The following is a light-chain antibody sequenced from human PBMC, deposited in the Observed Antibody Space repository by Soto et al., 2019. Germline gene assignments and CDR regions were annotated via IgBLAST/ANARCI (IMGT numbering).Light chain of an antibody. J-gene: IGKJ4*01. CDR2: DAS. CDR3: QQYNSYTGLT. CDR1: QSISSW. V-gene: IGKV1-5*01. Sequence: DIQMTQSPSTLSASLGDRVTITCRASQSISSWLAWYQQKPGKAPKLLIYDASSLESGVPSRFSGSGSGTEFTLTISSLQPDDFATYYCQQYNSYTGLTFGGGTKVDIK.